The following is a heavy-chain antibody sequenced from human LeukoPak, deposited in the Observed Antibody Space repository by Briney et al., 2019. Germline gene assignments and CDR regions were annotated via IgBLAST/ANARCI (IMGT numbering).Heavy chain of an antibody. CDR3: AKAIAAPVWYFDL. J-gene: IGHJ2*01. CDR1: RFTFSSYA. D-gene: IGHD6-13*01. V-gene: IGHV3-23*01. Sequence: GGSPRLSCAASRFTFSSYAMSWVRQDPGKGLEWVSTISGCGDSPYYAASVKGRFTISRDNSRNTLYLQMNTLRAEDTAVYYCAKAIAAPVWYFDLWGRGTLVTVSS. CDR2: ISGCGDSP.